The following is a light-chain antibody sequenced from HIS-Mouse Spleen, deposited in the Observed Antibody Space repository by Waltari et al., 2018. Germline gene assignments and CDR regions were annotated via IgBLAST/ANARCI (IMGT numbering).Light chain of an antibody. CDR1: SGHSSYA. CDR2: LNSDGSH. V-gene: IGLV4-69*01. CDR3: QTWGPVV. Sequence: QLVLTQSPSASASLGASVKLTCTLSSGHSSYAIAWHQQQPEKGPRYLMKLNSDGSHSKGDCIPDRFSGSSSGAERYLTISSLQSEDEADYYCQTWGPVVFGGGTKLTVL. J-gene: IGLJ2*01.